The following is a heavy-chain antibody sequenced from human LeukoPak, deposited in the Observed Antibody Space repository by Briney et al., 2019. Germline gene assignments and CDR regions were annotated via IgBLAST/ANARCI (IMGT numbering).Heavy chain of an antibody. V-gene: IGHV1-2*02. Sequence: ASGKVSCKASGYTFTGYYMHWVRQAPGQGLEWMGWINPNSGGTNYAQKFQGRVTMTRDTSISTAYMELSRLRSDDTAVYYCARDRYCTNGVCYTNWFDRWGQGTLVTVSS. CDR2: INPNSGGT. J-gene: IGHJ5*02. CDR1: GYTFTGYY. CDR3: ARDRYCTNGVCYTNWFDR. D-gene: IGHD2-8*01.